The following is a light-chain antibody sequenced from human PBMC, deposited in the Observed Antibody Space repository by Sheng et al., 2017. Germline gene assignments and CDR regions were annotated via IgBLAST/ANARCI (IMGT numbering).Light chain of an antibody. Sequence: QLVLTQSPSASASLGASVKLTCTLSSGHSSYAIAWHQQRPEKGPRFLMNLNSDGSHSKGDGIPDRFSGSSSGAERYLTISRLQSDDEADYYCQTWGTGWVFGGGTKLTVL. CDR1: SGHSSYA. CDR2: LNSDGSH. CDR3: QTWGTGWV. V-gene: IGLV4-69*02. J-gene: IGLJ3*02.